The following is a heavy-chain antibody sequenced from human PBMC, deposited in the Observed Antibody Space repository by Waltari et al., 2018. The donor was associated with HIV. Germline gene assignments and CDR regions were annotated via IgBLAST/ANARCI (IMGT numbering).Heavy chain of an antibody. Sequence: QVQLVESGGGVVQPGRSLRLSCAASGFTFSSYAMHWVRQAPGKGLEWVAVISYDGSNKYYADSVKGRFTISRDNSKNTLYLQMNSLGAEDTAVYYCARDTAMEYWGQGTLVTVSS. CDR2: ISYDGSNK. D-gene: IGHD5-18*01. CDR1: GFTFSSYA. CDR3: ARDTAMEY. V-gene: IGHV3-30-3*01. J-gene: IGHJ4*02.